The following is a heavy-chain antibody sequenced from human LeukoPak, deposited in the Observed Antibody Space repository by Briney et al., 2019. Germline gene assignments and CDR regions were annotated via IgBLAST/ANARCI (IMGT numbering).Heavy chain of an antibody. Sequence: PSEMLSFTCTVSGGSISSYYWSWIRKPPGKGLEWIGYIYYSGRTNYNPSLKSRVTISVDTSKNQFSLKLSSVTAADTAVYYCARHSSHVVATGGLVWFDPWSQGTLVTVSS. CDR3: ARHSSHVVATGGLVWFDP. V-gene: IGHV4-59*08. CDR2: IYYSGRT. D-gene: IGHD2-15*01. CDR1: GGSISSYY. J-gene: IGHJ5*02.